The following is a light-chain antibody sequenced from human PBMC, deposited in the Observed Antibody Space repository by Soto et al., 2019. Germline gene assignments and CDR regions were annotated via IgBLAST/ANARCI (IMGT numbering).Light chain of an antibody. CDR1: QSVSSY. Sequence: EIVLTQSPATLSLSPGERATLSCRASQSVSSYIAWYQQKPGQAPRLLILDASNRATGTPARFSGSGSGSDFTLAISSLEPEDFAVYYCHQRSDWAWTFGQGTRVEIK. CDR2: DAS. V-gene: IGKV3-11*02. CDR3: HQRSDWAWT. J-gene: IGKJ1*01.